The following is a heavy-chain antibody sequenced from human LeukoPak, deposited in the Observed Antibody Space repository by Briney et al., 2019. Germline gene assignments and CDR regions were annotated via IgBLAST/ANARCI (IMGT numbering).Heavy chain of an antibody. D-gene: IGHD3-22*01. V-gene: IGHV3-20*04. CDR2: INWNGGST. CDR3: AKDRYYYDSSGYYYFDY. Sequence: GGSLRLSCAASGFTFDDYGMSWVRQAPGKGLEWVSGINWNGGSTGYADSVKGRFTISRDNVKNSLYLQMNSLRAEDTAVYYCAKDRYYYDSSGYYYFDYWGQGTPVTVSS. CDR1: GFTFDDYG. J-gene: IGHJ4*02.